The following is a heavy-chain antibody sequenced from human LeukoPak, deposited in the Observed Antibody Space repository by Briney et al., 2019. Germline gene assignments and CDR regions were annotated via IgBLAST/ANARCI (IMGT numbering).Heavy chain of an antibody. D-gene: IGHD6-13*01. V-gene: IGHV1-69*13. CDR3: ARDLPPAAARWFDP. CDR1: GGTFSSYA. CDR2: IIPIFGTA. J-gene: IGHJ5*02. Sequence: ASVKVSCKASGGTFSSYAISWVRQAPGQGLEWMGGIIPIFGTANYAQKFQGRVTITADESTSTAYMELSSLRSEDTAVYYCARDLPPAAARWFDPWGQGTLVTVSS.